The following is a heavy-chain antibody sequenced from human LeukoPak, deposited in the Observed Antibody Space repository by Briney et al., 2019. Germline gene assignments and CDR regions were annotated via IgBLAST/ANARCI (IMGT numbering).Heavy chain of an antibody. Sequence: GASVKVSCKTSGYTFTSDDINWVRQATGQGLEWMGWMNPNSGNTGYAQKFQGRVTMTRNTSISTAYMELSSLRSEDTAVYYCARDGAFWSGYYGYNWFDPWGQGTLVTVSS. J-gene: IGHJ5*02. D-gene: IGHD3-3*01. CDR2: MNPNSGNT. CDR1: GYTFTSDD. CDR3: ARDGAFWSGYYGYNWFDP. V-gene: IGHV1-8*01.